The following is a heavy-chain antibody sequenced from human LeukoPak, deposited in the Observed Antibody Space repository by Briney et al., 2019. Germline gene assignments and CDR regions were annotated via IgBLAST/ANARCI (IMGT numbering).Heavy chain of an antibody. J-gene: IGHJ5*02. CDR2: INQDEGAK. CDR3: AREDFYGSGSFDP. CDR1: GFTFSSYW. Sequence: GGSLRLSCAASGFTFSSYWMSWVRQAPGKGLEWLANINQDEGAKYYVDSVKGRFTISRDNAKNSLYLQMNSLRAEDTAVYYCAREDFYGSGSFDPWGQGTLVTVSS. V-gene: IGHV3-7*01. D-gene: IGHD3-10*01.